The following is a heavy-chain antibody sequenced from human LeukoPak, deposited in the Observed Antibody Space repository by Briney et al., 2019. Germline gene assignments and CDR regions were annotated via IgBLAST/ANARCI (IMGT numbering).Heavy chain of an antibody. J-gene: IGHJ4*02. Sequence: GGSLRLSCAASGFTLSSYAMSWVRQAPGKGLEWVSAISGSGGSTYYADSVKGRFTISRDNSKNTLYLQMNSLRAEDTAVYYSAPQSPPGYGGNPYYWGQGTLVTVSS. D-gene: IGHD4-23*01. CDR3: APQSPPGYGGNPYY. V-gene: IGHV3-23*01. CDR2: ISGSGGST. CDR1: GFTLSSYA.